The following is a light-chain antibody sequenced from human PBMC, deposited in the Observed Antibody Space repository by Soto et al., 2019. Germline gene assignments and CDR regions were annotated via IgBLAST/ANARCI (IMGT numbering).Light chain of an antibody. Sequence: QSALTQPPSASGSPGQSVTISCTGTSSDVGGYNYVSWYQQYPGKAPKLIIYEVTKRPSGVPDRFSGSKSGNTASLSVSGLQAEDEADYYCSSYAGRNNFYVFGTGTKLTVL. CDR3: SSYAGRNNFYV. J-gene: IGLJ1*01. CDR1: SSDVGGYNY. V-gene: IGLV2-8*01. CDR2: EVT.